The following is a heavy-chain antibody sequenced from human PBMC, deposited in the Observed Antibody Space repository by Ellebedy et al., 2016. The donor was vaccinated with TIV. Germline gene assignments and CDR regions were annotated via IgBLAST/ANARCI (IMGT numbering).Heavy chain of an antibody. Sequence: PGGSLRLSCAASGFTFSSYSMNWVRQAPGKGLEWVSYISSSSSTIYYADSVKGRFTISRDNAKNSLYLQMNSLRDEDTAVYYCAREFMLGTTVTTSHSGLVLDPWGQGTLVTVSS. CDR2: ISSSSSTI. CDR1: GFTFSSYS. V-gene: IGHV3-48*02. J-gene: IGHJ5*02. CDR3: AREFMLGTTVTTSHSGLVLDP. D-gene: IGHD4-17*01.